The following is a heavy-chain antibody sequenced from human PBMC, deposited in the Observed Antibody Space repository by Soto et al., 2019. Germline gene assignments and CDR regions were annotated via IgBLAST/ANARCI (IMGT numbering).Heavy chain of an antibody. Sequence: SETLSLTCAVSRGSFTSNNWWTSVRQPPGQGLEWIGEIYRTGSTNYNPSLKSRVTISLDKSENQFSLKVTSLTAADTAVYYCASRDPGTSVDYWGQGTLVTVSS. CDR3: ASRDPGTSVDY. CDR2: IYRTGST. D-gene: IGHD1-7*01. V-gene: IGHV4-4*02. CDR1: RGSFTSNNW. J-gene: IGHJ4*02.